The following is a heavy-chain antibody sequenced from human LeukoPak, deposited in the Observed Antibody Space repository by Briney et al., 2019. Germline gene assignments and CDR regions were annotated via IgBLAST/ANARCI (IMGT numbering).Heavy chain of an antibody. CDR1: GFTFSNHA. J-gene: IGHJ4*02. V-gene: IGHV3-23*01. D-gene: IGHD6-6*01. CDR2: ISGGGGST. Sequence: PGGSLRLSCAASGFTFSNHAMSWVRQTPGKGLEWVSVISGGGGSTYYADSVKGRFTISRDKSKNTLHLQMNNLRVDDTAMYYCVGTIASRGSEYWGQGALVTVSS. CDR3: VGTIASRGSEY.